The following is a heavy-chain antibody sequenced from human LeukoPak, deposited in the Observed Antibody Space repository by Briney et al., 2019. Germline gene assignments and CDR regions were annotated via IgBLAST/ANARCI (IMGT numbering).Heavy chain of an antibody. CDR2: MNPNSGNT. V-gene: IGHV1-8*03. J-gene: IGHJ4*02. D-gene: IGHD3-22*01. CDR3: ARGGAYYDSSGYYY. CDR1: GYTFTSYD. Sequence: ASVKVSCKTSGYTFTSYDINWVRQATGQGLEWMGWMNPNSGNTGYAQKFQGRVTITRNTSISTAYMELSSLRSEDTAVYYCARGGAYYDSSGYYYWGQGTLVTVSS.